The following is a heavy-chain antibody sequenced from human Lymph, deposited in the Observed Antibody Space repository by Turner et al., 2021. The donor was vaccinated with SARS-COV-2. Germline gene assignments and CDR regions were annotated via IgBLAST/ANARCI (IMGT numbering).Heavy chain of an antibody. D-gene: IGHD6-19*01. J-gene: IGHJ3*02. V-gene: IGHV3-15*01. CDR2: IKKRTEGVAT. CDR3: TTAIYEYRSGGFEHGAFDI. CDR1: GSPFRNAW. Sequence: EVQLVESGGRLVMPGGSLRLSGAASGSPFRNAWMSWVRQAEDKGLECVGRIKKRTEGVATDYYARVTGRFTISKDESKITLDMQMNRLKPEDTAVYYCTTAIYEYRSGGFEHGAFDIWGQGTMVTISS.